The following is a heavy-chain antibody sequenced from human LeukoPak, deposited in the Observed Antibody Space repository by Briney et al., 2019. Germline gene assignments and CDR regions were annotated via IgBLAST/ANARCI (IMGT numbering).Heavy chain of an antibody. CDR1: GFTFSNAY. J-gene: IGHJ4*02. CDR2: IKSKTNGGTT. Sequence: GGSLRLSCAASGFTFSNAYMSWVRQAPGKGLEWVGLIKSKTNGGTTEYAAPVKGRFTISRDDSKNTLYLQMNSLQTEDTAVYYCTTDHDSSRYYFAYASWGQGTLVTVSS. V-gene: IGHV3-15*01. D-gene: IGHD3-22*01. CDR3: TTDHDSSRYYFAYAS.